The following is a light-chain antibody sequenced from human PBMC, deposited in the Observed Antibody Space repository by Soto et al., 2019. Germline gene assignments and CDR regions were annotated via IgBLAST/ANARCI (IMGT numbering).Light chain of an antibody. J-gene: IGKJ3*01. V-gene: IGKV1-9*01. CDR2: AAS. CDR3: QQLNSYLFT. CDR1: QGISSY. Sequence: DIQLTQSPSFLSASVGDRVTITSRASQGISSYLAWYQQKPGKAPKLLIYAASTLQSGVPSRFSGSGSGTEFTPTISSLQPEDFATYYCQQLNSYLFTFGPGTKVDIK.